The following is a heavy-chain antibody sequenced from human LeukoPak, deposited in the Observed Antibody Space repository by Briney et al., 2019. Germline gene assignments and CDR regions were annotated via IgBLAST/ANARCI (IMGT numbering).Heavy chain of an antibody. V-gene: IGHV3-21*01. D-gene: IGHD3-10*01. CDR1: GFIFSTYS. J-gene: IGHJ6*04. Sequence: GGSLRLSCAASGFIFSTYSMNWVRQAPGKGLEWVSSISSSSSHIYYADSVKGRLTISRDNAKNSLYLQIYSLRAQDTAVCYCARDTRFGALYDSSYHGMDVWGKGTTVTVSS. CDR2: ISSSSSHI. CDR3: ARDTRFGALYDSSYHGMDV.